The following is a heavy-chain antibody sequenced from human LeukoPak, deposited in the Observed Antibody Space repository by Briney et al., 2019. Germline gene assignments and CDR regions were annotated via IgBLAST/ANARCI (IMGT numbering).Heavy chain of an antibody. CDR3: AREYPPDDSSGYYYVYFDY. V-gene: IGHV4-30-4*01. J-gene: IGHJ4*02. D-gene: IGHD3-22*01. CDR1: GGSISSGDYY. Sequence: PSETLSLTCTVSGGSISSGDYYWSWLRQPPGKGLEWIGYIYYSGSTYYNPSLKSRVTISVDTSKNQFSLKLSSVTAADTAVYYCAREYPPDDSSGYYYVYFDYWGQGTLVTVSS. CDR2: IYYSGST.